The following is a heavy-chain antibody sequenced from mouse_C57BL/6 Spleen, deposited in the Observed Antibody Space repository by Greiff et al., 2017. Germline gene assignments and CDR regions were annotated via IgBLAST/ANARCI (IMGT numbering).Heavy chain of an antibody. J-gene: IGHJ4*01. CDR1: GFTFSDYG. Sequence: EVQLVESGGGLVKPGGSLKLSCAASGFTFSDYGMHWVRQAPEKGLEWVAYISSGSSTIYYADTVKGRFTISRDNAKNTLFLQMTRLRSEDTAMYYCARAFYYGSSYGDYYAMDYWGQGTSVTVSA. V-gene: IGHV5-17*01. CDR3: ARAFYYGSSYGDYYAMDY. CDR2: ISSGSSTI. D-gene: IGHD1-1*01.